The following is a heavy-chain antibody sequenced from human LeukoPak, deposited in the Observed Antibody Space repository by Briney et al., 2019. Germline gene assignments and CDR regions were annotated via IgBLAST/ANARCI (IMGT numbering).Heavy chain of an antibody. CDR2: ISWISGSI. CDR3: AKENTYYGDAFDI. V-gene: IGHV3-9*03. D-gene: IGHD3-3*01. J-gene: IGHJ3*02. CDR1: GFTFDGYA. Sequence: PGRSLRLSCAASGFTFDGYAMHWVRHAPGKGLEWVSGISWISGSIDYAETVKGRFTISRDNAKNSLDLQMNSLRADVMVLYYCAKENTYYGDAFDIWGRGTMVTVSS.